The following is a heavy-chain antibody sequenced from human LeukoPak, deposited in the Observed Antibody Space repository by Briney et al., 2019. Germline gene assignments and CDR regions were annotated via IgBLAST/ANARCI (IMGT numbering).Heavy chain of an antibody. V-gene: IGHV3-53*01. CDR1: GFTVSSNY. D-gene: IGHD5-24*01. CDR3: ARRGRDDYNSWGPFDY. J-gene: IGHJ4*02. CDR2: IYSGGST. Sequence: GGSLRLSCAASGFTVSSNYMSWVRQAPGKGLEWVSVIYSGGSTYYADSVKGRFTISRDNSKNTLYLQMNSLRAEDTAVYYCARRGRDDYNSWGPFDYWGQGALVTVSS.